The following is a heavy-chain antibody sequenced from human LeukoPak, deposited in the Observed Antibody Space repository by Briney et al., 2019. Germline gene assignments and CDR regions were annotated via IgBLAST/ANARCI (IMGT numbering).Heavy chain of an antibody. CDR1: GYTFTSYY. V-gene: IGHV1-46*01. J-gene: IGHJ6*03. D-gene: IGHD5-18*01. CDR3: ARGSGYSYGTYYMDV. Sequence: ASVKVSCKASGYTFTSYYMHWVRQASGQRLEWMGIINPSGGSTSYAQKFQGRVTMTRDTSTSTVYMELSSLRSEDTAVYYCARGSGYSYGTYYMDVWGKGTTVTVSS. CDR2: INPSGGST.